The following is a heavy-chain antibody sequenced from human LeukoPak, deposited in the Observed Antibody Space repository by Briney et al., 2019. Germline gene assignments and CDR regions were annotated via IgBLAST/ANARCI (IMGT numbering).Heavy chain of an antibody. Sequence: ASETLSLTCAVYGGSFSGYYWSWIRQPLGKGLEWIGEINHSGSTNYNPSLKSRVTISVDTSKNQFSLKLSSVTAADTAVYYCASAVPLSLYCSGGSCYSRDYWGQGTLVTVSS. CDR3: ASAVPLSLYCSGGSCYSRDY. D-gene: IGHD2-15*01. CDR1: GGSFSGYY. CDR2: INHSGST. J-gene: IGHJ4*02. V-gene: IGHV4-34*01.